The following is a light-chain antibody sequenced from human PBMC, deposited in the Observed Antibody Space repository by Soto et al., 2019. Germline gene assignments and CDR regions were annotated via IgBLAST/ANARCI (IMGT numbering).Light chain of an antibody. Sequence: QWTPSPSSLSASVGERAKITCRASQGISTYLNWYQQKPGKAPKLLIYAASTFQSGVPSRFSGSGSETDVTLTISSLQPEDLATYSCQQRYSTTWTFGQGTKVDIK. J-gene: IGKJ1*01. CDR1: QGISTY. CDR3: QQRYSTTWT. V-gene: IGKV1-39*01. CDR2: AAS.